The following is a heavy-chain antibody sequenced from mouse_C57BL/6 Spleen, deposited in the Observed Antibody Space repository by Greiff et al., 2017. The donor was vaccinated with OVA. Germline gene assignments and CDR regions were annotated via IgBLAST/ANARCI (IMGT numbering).Heavy chain of an antibody. J-gene: IGHJ2*01. Sequence: VQLQQPGAELVMPGASVKLSCKASGYTFTSYWMHWVMQRPGQGLEWIGEIDPSDSYTNYNQKFKGKSTLTVDKSSSTAYMQLSSLTSEDSAVYYCARLTGTNFDYWGQGTTLTVSS. CDR2: IDPSDSYT. CDR1: GYTFTSYW. CDR3: ARLTGTNFDY. D-gene: IGHD4-1*01. V-gene: IGHV1-69*01.